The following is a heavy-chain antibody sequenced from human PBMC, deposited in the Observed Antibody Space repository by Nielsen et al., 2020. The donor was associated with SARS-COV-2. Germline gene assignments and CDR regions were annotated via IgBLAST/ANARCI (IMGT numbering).Heavy chain of an antibody. Sequence: LRLSCAVYGGSFSGYYWSWIRQPPGKGLEWIGEINHSGSTNYNPSLKSRVTISVDTSKNQFSLKLSSVTAADTAVYYCRQQLARRRGYYYYYGMDVWGQGTTVTVSS. D-gene: IGHD6-13*01. J-gene: IGHJ6*02. CDR1: GGSFSGYY. CDR3: RQQLARRRGYYYYYGMDV. V-gene: IGHV4-34*01. CDR2: INHSGST.